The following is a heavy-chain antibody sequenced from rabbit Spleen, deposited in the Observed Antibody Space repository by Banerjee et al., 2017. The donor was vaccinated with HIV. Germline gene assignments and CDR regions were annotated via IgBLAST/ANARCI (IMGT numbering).Heavy chain of an antibody. J-gene: IGHJ4*01. CDR1: GFSFSSRYY. CDR3: ARDQGYSYNFATGDFDL. D-gene: IGHD6-1*01. CDR2: IYPSNGHT. V-gene: IGHV1S45*01. Sequence: QEQLEESGGDLVKPGASLTLTCTASGFSFSSRYYMCWVRQAPGKGLEWIGCIYPSNGHTYYANWAKGRFTISKTSSTTVTLQMTSLTAADTAIYFCARDQGYSYNFATGDFDLWGQGTLVTVS.